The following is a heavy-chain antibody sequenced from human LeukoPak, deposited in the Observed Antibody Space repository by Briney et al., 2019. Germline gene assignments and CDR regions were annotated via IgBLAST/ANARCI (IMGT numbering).Heavy chain of an antibody. Sequence: SQTLSLTYTVSGGSISSGGYYWSWIRQPPGKGLERIGYIYHSGSTYYNPSLKSRVTISVDRSKNQFSLKLSSVTAADTAVYYCARDRNSGSYVWFDPWGQGTLVTVSS. D-gene: IGHD1-26*01. J-gene: IGHJ5*02. CDR3: ARDRNSGSYVWFDP. V-gene: IGHV4-30-2*01. CDR1: GGSISSGGYY. CDR2: IYHSGST.